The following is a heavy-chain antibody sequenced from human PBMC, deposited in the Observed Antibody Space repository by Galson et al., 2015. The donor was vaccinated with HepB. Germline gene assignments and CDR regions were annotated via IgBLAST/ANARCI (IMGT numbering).Heavy chain of an antibody. V-gene: IGHV1-24*01. Sequence: SVKVSCKVSGYTLTELSMHWVRQAPGKGLEWMGGFDPEDGETIYAQKFQGRVTMTEDTSTDTAYMELSSLRSEDTAVYYCATGVRCSSTSCQSYYYYYMDVWGKGTTVTVSS. CDR3: ATGVRCSSTSCQSYYYYYMDV. CDR1: GYTLTELS. J-gene: IGHJ6*03. D-gene: IGHD2-2*01. CDR2: FDPEDGET.